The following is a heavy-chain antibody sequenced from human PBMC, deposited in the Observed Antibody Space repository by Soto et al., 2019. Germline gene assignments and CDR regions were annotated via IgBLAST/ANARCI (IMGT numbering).Heavy chain of an antibody. D-gene: IGHD7-27*01. Sequence: EMQLLESGGGLVQPGRSLRLSCAASGFTFTRDDMSWGRQAPGKGLEWVELITASGDAAYYADSVRGRFTISRDNSQNMVSWQKNRMRVDDKAVYYCMHIAWATWGKGTRVTVSS. CDR2: ITASGDAA. J-gene: IGHJ5*02. V-gene: IGHV3-23*01. CDR1: GFTFTRDD. CDR3: MHIAWAT.